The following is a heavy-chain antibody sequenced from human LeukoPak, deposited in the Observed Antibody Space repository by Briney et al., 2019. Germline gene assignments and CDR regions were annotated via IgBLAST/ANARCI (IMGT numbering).Heavy chain of an antibody. J-gene: IGHJ4*02. CDR1: GFTFSSYS. Sequence: GGSLRLSCAASGFTFSSYSMNWVRQAPGKGLEWVSSISSSSSYIYYADSVKGRFTISRDNAKNSLYLQMNSLRAEDTAWYYCARGRVGAIAGKPRAWGQGTLVTVSS. CDR2: ISSSSSYI. D-gene: IGHD1-26*01. CDR3: ARGRVGAIAGKPRA. V-gene: IGHV3-21*01.